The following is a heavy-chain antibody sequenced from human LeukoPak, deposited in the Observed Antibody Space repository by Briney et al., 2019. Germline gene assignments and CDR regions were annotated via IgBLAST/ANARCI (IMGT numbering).Heavy chain of an antibody. CDR2: INPNSGGT. CDR1: GYTLTGYY. Sequence: ASVKVSCTADGYTLTGYYMFWVRQAPGQRLERMGRINPNSGGTKYAQKFQGRVTMTRDTSISTGYMELSRLRSDDTAVYYCARGYCSGGSCYSVENWFDPWGQGTLVTVSS. CDR3: ARGYCSGGSCYSVENWFDP. D-gene: IGHD2-15*01. J-gene: IGHJ5*02. V-gene: IGHV1-2*06.